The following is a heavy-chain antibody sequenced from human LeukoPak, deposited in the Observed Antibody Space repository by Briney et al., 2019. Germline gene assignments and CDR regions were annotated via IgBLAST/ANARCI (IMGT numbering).Heavy chain of an antibody. D-gene: IGHD3-16*01. CDR2: IRRKRQSYST. J-gene: IGHJ3*01. CDR1: GFTFSDYI. V-gene: IGHV3-72*01. CDR3: SRDGGASDESAFDF. Sequence: GGSLRLSCEASGFTFSDYILDWVRQAPGKGLEWVARIRRKRQSYSTEYAASVKGRFTISRDDSKNSLFLDMNSLKTEDTAVYHCSRDGGASDESAFDFWGRGTMVTVSS.